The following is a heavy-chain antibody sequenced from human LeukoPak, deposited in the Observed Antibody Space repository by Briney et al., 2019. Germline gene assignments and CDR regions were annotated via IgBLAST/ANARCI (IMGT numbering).Heavy chain of an antibody. D-gene: IGHD2-15*01. Sequence: PGRSLRLSCAASGFTFTNYMMHWVRQAPGKGLDWVAVILEDGSMQYYAESVQGRFTIRRDNSKNTLYLQMNSLRAEDTAVYYCAKAPVTTCRGAFCYPFDYWGLGTLVTVSS. V-gene: IGHV3-30*04. CDR1: GFTFTNYM. CDR2: ILEDGSMQ. CDR3: AKAPVTTCRGAFCYPFDY. J-gene: IGHJ4*02.